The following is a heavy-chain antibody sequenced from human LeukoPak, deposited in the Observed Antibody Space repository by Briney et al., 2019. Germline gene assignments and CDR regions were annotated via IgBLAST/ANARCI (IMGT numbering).Heavy chain of an antibody. V-gene: IGHV4-39*01. CDR3: ARQYYDILTGEYHFDY. J-gene: IGHJ4*02. D-gene: IGHD3-9*01. CDR1: GGSISSSSYY. Sequence: SETLSLTCTVSGGSISSSSYYWGWIRQPPGKGLEWIGSIYYSGSTYYNPSLKSRVTISVDTSKNQFSLKLSSVTAADTAVYYCARQYYDILTGEYHFDYWGQGTLVTVSS. CDR2: IYYSGST.